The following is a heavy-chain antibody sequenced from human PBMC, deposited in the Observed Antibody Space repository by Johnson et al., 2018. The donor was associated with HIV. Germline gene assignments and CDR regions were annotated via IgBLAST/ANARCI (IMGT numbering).Heavy chain of an antibody. CDR1: GFTFSSYA. V-gene: IGHV3-30*04. CDR3: AKEITIFGVGRDDAFDI. CDR2: ISYDGSNK. Sequence: QVQLVESGGGVVQPGRSLRLSCAASGFTFSSYAMHWVRQAPGKGLEWVAVISYDGSNKYYADSVKGRFTISRDNSKNTLYLQMNSLRAEDTAVYYCAKEITIFGVGRDDAFDIWGQGTMVTVSS. D-gene: IGHD3-3*01. J-gene: IGHJ3*02.